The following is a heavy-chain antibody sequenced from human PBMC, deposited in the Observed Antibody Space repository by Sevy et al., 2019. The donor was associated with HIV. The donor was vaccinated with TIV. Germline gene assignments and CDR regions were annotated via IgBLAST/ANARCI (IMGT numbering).Heavy chain of an antibody. D-gene: IGHD2-8*02. CDR3: NTDPIILLLVTNGMDV. CDR1: GLTFSYAW. V-gene: IGHV3-15*01. CDR2: IKAKADGGTV. J-gene: IGHJ6*02. Sequence: GGSLRLSCAASGLTFSYAWMSWVRQAPGKGLEWIGRIKAKADGGTVEYAAPVKGRFTISRDDSKNTLYLQMNSLKIEDTAVYYCNTDPIILLLVTNGMDVWGQGTTVTVSS.